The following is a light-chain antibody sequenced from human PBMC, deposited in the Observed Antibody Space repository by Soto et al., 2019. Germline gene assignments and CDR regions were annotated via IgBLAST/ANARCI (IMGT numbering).Light chain of an antibody. Sequence: QSALTQPASVSGSPGQSITISCTGTSSDVGGYIYVSWYQQHPGKAPKLILYEVTNRPSGVSDRFSGSKSGITASLTISGLQAEDEADYYCSSYTSNNPRVFGTGTKVTVL. CDR1: SSDVGGYIY. J-gene: IGLJ1*01. V-gene: IGLV2-14*01. CDR2: EVT. CDR3: SSYTSNNPRV.